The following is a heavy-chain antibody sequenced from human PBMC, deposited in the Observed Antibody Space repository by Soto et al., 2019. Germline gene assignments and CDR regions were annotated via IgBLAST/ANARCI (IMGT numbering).Heavy chain of an antibody. CDR3: ARVRAVVPFYHFDY. V-gene: IGHV3-48*02. CDR2: ISSSSSTI. D-gene: IGHD3-22*01. CDR1: GFTFGTYS. J-gene: IGHJ4*02. Sequence: GGSLRLSCAASGFTFGTYSMNWVRQAPGKGLEWVSYISSSSSTIYYADSVKGRFTISRDNAKNSLYLQVNSLRDEDTAVYYCARVRAVVPFYHFDYWGQGTLVTVSS.